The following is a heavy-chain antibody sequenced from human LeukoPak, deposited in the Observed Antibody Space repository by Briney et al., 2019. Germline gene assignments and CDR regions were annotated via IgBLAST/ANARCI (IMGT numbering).Heavy chain of an antibody. CDR1: GFTFSSYG. CDR3: AKEPGYDILPETMTAGWFDP. CDR2: ISYDGSNK. V-gene: IGHV3-30*18. D-gene: IGHD3-9*01. Sequence: PGGSLRLSCAASGFTFSSYGMHWVRQAPGKGLEWVAVISYDGSNKYYADSVKGRFTISRDNSKNTLYLQMNSLRAEDTAVYYCAKEPGYDILPETMTAGWFDPWGQGTLVTVSS. J-gene: IGHJ5*02.